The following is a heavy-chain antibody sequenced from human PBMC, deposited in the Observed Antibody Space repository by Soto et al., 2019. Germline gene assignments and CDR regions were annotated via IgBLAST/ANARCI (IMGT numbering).Heavy chain of an antibody. D-gene: IGHD5-18*01. Sequence: QVQLVQSGAEVKKPGSSVKVSCKASGGTFSSYAISWVRQAPGQGLEWMGGIIPIFGTANYAQKFQGRVTITADESTSTAYTELRSLRSEDTAVYYCARLLHGYSPVFDYWGQGTLVTVSS. CDR1: GGTFSSYA. CDR2: IIPIFGTA. J-gene: IGHJ4*02. V-gene: IGHV1-69*12. CDR3: ARLLHGYSPVFDY.